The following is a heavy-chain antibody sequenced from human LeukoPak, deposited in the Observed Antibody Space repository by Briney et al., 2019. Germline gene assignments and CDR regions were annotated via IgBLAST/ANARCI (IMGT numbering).Heavy chain of an antibody. D-gene: IGHD3-22*01. CDR1: GFTVSSNE. Sequence: GGSLRLSCAASGFTVSSNEMSWVRQAPGKGLEWVSSISGGSTYYADSRKGRFTISRDNSKNTLYLQMNSLRAEDTAVYYCAPHRHDSSGSGAFDIWGQGTMVTVSS. CDR3: APHRHDSSGSGAFDI. J-gene: IGHJ3*02. V-gene: IGHV3-38-3*01. CDR2: ISGGST.